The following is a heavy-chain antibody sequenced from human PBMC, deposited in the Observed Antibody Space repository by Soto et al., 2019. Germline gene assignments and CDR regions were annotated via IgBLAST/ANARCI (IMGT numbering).Heavy chain of an antibody. V-gene: IGHV2-5*02. J-gene: IGHJ4*02. CDR1: GFSLSTSGVG. CDR3: AHKGPEDWPLDY. CDR2: IYWDDSK. Sequence: QITLKESGPTLVRPTQTLTLTCAFSGFSLSTSGVGVGWIRQPPGKALEWLAVIYWDDSKHYSPSLRSRLTITNDTSKNQVVLTMTNMDPMDTCTYYCAHKGPEDWPLDYWGQGTLFTVSS. D-gene: IGHD3-9*01.